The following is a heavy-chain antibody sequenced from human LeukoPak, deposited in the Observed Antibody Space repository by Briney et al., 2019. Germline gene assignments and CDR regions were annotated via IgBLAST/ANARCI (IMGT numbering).Heavy chain of an antibody. CDR1: GFTFSSYS. CDR2: IVSTSANI. Sequence: PGGSLRLSCAASGFTFSSYSMNWVRQVPGKGLEWVSYIVSTSANIYYADSVKGRFTISRDNAKNSVYLQMNNLRVEDTAVYYCVRAPRAYCSGGSCYSNWFDPWGQGTLVTVSS. V-gene: IGHV3-48*01. CDR3: VRAPRAYCSGGSCYSNWFDP. D-gene: IGHD2-15*01. J-gene: IGHJ5*02.